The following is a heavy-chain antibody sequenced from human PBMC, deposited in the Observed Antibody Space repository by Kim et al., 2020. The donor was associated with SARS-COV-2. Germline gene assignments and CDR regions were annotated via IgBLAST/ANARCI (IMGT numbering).Heavy chain of an antibody. Sequence: SATLSLTCAVSGVSFSDYYWSWIRQPPGEGLEWIAEIHHSGNTNYNPSLKSGVTISVETSKKQISLKLFSVTAAATAVYYCARSYHVLDYWGQG. CDR3: ARSYHVLDY. CDR1: GVSFSDYY. D-gene: IGHD2-2*01. V-gene: IGHV4-34*01. CDR2: IHHSGNT. J-gene: IGHJ4*02.